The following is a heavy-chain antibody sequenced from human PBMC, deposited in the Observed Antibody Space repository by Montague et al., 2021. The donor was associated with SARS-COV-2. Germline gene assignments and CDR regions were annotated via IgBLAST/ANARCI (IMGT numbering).Heavy chain of an antibody. Sequence: PALGKPTQTLTLTCTFSGFSLSTSGMCVSWIRQPPGNALDWLALIDWDDDKYYSTPLTTRLTISKDTSKNQVVLTMTNMDPVDTATYYCARTLHDILTGYYSFDSWGQETLVTVST. CDR1: GFSLSTSGMC. D-gene: IGHD3-9*01. CDR2: IDWDDDK. V-gene: IGHV2-70*01. J-gene: IGHJ4*02. CDR3: ARTLHDILTGYYSFDS.